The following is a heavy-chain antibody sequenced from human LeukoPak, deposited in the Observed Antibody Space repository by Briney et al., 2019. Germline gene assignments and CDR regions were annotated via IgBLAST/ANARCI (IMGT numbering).Heavy chain of an antibody. V-gene: IGHV4-39*07. CDR1: GGSLSSSSYY. D-gene: IGHD3-10*01. Sequence: SETLSLTCTVSGGSLSSSSYYWGWVRQPPGRGLEWIGSIYYSGSTYYNPSLKSRVTISVDTSKNQFSLKLSSVTAADTAVYYCARARSTLNRGGVDYWGQGTLVTVSS. J-gene: IGHJ4*02. CDR2: IYYSGST. CDR3: ARARSTLNRGGVDY.